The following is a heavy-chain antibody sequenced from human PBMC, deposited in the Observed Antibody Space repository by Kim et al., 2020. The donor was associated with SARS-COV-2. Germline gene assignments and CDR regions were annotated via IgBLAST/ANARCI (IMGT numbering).Heavy chain of an antibody. J-gene: IGHJ4*02. CDR1: GFTFSTYN. CDR2: ISGSSPTV. Sequence: GGSLRLSCAASGFTFSTYNMNWVRQAPGKGLEWVSYISGSSPTVYYAESVKGRFTISRDNAKNSLSLQMNSLRADDTAVYYCARDQSPGFEYWGQGTLVIVSS. CDR3: ARDQSPGFEY. V-gene: IGHV3-48*04.